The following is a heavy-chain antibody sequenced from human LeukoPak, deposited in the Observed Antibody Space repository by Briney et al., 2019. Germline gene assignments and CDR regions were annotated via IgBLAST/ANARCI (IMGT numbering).Heavy chain of an antibody. V-gene: IGHV3-74*01. CDR2: TSGDGSNA. CDR3: ARSRNLDS. D-gene: IGHD1-14*01. Sequence: GGSLRLSCAASGFTLGSYWIHWVRQAPGKGLVWVSRTSGDGSNADYADSVKGRFTISRDNAKNTAYLQMNSLRVEDTAVYYCARSRNLDSWGQGTLVTVSS. CDR1: GFTLGSYW. J-gene: IGHJ4*02.